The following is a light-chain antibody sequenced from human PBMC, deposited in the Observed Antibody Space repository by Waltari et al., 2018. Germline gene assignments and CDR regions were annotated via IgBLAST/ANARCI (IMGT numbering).Light chain of an antibody. CDR3: ASWDDSLSGWV. CDR2: TNT. J-gene: IGLJ3*02. CDR1: RSNIGSHY. V-gene: IGLV1-47*01. Sequence: QSALTQPPSTSATPGQRVTISCSGSRSNIGSHYVYWYQQLPGTAPKLFSYTNTQRPPGVPDRFSASKSGTSASLAISGLQLEDEADYYCASWDDSLSGWVFGGGTKVTVL.